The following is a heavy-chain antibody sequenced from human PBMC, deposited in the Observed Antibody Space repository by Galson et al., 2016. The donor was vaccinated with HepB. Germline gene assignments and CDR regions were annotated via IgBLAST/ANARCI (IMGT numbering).Heavy chain of an antibody. J-gene: IGHJ3*02. CDR2: LYWDDDK. Sequence: PALVKPTQTLTLTCTLSGFSLSTSGVGVGWIRQPPGKALEWLAVLYWDDDKRYSPSLTSRLTITKDTSKNQVVLTMTNMDPVDTATYYCAHRQGHYDSSGYRGETFDIWGQGTMVTVSS. CDR3: AHRQGHYDSSGYRGETFDI. V-gene: IGHV2-5*02. D-gene: IGHD3-22*01. CDR1: GFSLSTSGVG.